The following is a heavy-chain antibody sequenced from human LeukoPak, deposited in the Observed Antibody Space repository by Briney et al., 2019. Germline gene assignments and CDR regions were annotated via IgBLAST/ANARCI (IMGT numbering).Heavy chain of an antibody. J-gene: IGHJ4*02. Sequence: GGSLRLSCAASGFTFSSYAMHWVRQAPGKGLEWVAVISYDGGNKYYADSVKGRFTISRDNSKNTLYLQMNSLRAEDTAVYYCARSWGVIVVARLDYWGQGTLVTVSS. D-gene: IGHD3-22*01. CDR3: ARSWGVIVVARLDY. CDR1: GFTFSSYA. V-gene: IGHV3-30*01. CDR2: ISYDGGNK.